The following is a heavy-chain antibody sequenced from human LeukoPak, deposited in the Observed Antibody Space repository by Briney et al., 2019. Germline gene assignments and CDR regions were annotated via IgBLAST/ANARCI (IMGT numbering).Heavy chain of an antibody. D-gene: IGHD3-22*01. CDR1: GFTFSSYA. Sequence: VGSLRLSCAASGFTFSSYAMSWVRQAPGKGLEWVSGISGSGDNTYYADSVKGRFTISRDNSKNTLYVQVNSLGTEDTAAYYCAKGSYYDSSGSFYFDYWGQGTLVTVSS. CDR3: AKGSYYDSSGSFYFDY. J-gene: IGHJ4*02. CDR2: ISGSGDNT. V-gene: IGHV3-23*01.